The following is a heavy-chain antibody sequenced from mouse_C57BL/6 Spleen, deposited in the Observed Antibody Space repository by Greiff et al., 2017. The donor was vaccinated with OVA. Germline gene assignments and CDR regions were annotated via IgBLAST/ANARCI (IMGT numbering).Heavy chain of an antibody. CDR1: GFTFSDYY. Sequence: EVQLMESEGGLVQPGSSMKLSCTASGFTFSDYYMAWVRQVPEKGLEWVANINYDGSSTYYLDSLKSRFIISRDNAKNILYLQMSSLKSEDTATYYCAREGYGNYWYFDVWGTGTTVTVSS. J-gene: IGHJ1*03. D-gene: IGHD2-10*02. CDR3: AREGYGNYWYFDV. CDR2: INYDGSST. V-gene: IGHV5-16*01.